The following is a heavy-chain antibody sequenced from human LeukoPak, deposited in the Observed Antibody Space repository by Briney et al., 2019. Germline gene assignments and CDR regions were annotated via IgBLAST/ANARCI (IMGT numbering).Heavy chain of an antibody. CDR3: ARVSSWRFRGLIIGYYFDF. J-gene: IGHJ4*02. V-gene: IGHV4-39*01. CDR1: GGSISSSSYY. CDR2: IYYSGST. D-gene: IGHD3-10*01. Sequence: PSETLSLTCTVSGGSISSSSYYWGWIRQPPGKGLEWIGSIYYSGSTYYSPSLKSRVTISVDTSKNQFSLKLSSATAADTAVYYCARVSSWRFRGLIIGYYFDFWGQGTLVTASS.